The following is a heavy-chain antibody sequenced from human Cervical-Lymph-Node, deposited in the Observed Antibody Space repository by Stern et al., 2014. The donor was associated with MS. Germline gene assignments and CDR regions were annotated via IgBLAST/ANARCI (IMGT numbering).Heavy chain of an antibody. CDR2: IQYSVTT. Sequence: QVQLQESGPGLVKPSQTLSLTCTVSGGSISGAGYYWSWLRQHPGQGLVWIGYIQYSVTTYYNPSLRSRVTKSVDTSKNQCSLRLNSVTAADTALYYCARSDRLWGSFDYWGQGSLVTVSS. D-gene: IGHD3-16*01. CDR1: GGSISGAGYY. J-gene: IGHJ4*02. CDR3: ARSDRLWGSFDY. V-gene: IGHV4-31*03.